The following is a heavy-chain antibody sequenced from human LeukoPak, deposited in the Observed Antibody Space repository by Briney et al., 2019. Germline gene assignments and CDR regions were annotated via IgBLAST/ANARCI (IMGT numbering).Heavy chain of an antibody. CDR3: ARGYPAMVSAPDY. CDR1: GFTFSSYA. D-gene: IGHD5-18*01. V-gene: IGHV3-23*01. J-gene: IGHJ4*02. CDR2: ISGSGGST. Sequence: GGSLRLSCAASGFTFSSYAMSWVRQAPGEGLEWVAVISGSGGSTYYADSVKGRFTISRDNSKNTLYLQMNSLRAEDTAVYYCARGYPAMVSAPDYWGQGTLVTVSS.